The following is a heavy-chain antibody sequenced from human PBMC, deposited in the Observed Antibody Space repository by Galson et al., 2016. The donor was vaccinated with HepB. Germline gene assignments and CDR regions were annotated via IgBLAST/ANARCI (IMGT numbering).Heavy chain of an antibody. CDR3: ARDLGSFIPNMIKEKYYYYRMDV. D-gene: IGHD3-22*01. Sequence: SETLSLTCTVSGGSVNSGTYYWSWVRLPPNKGLEWIGNVHNSGSTSYNPALQSRVTISVDTSKNQFSLRLNSVTAADTAVYYCARDLGSFIPNMIKEKYYYYRMDVWGKGTTVTVSS. J-gene: IGHJ6*04. V-gene: IGHV4-61*01. CDR1: GGSVNSGTYY. CDR2: VHNSGST.